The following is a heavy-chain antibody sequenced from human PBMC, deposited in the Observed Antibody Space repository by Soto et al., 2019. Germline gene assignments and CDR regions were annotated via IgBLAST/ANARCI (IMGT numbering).Heavy chain of an antibody. Sequence: EVQLVESGGGLVQPGGSLRLSCAASGFTFSSYYMSWVRQAQGKGLEWVANVNEDGSEKYYVDSVKGRFTVSRNNXXNSLYLQXXXXXXXXXXVYYCAKWXXXXXXXWGQ. J-gene: IGHJ1*01. CDR3: AKWXXXXXXX. V-gene: IGHV3-7*01. D-gene: IGHD3-10*01. CDR1: GFTFSSYY. CDR2: VNEDGSEK.